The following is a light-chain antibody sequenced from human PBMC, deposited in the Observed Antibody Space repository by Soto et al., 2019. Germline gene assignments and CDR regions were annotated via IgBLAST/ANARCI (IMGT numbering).Light chain of an antibody. Sequence: IHMTQSPSSLSASVVDRVTISCRASQSIASYLNWYQQKPGKAPKLLIYAASSLQSGVPSRFSGSGSGTDFTLTISSLQPEDFATYYCQQSYSTPWTFGQGTKVAIK. V-gene: IGKV1-39*01. CDR3: QQSYSTPWT. J-gene: IGKJ1*01. CDR2: AAS. CDR1: QSIASY.